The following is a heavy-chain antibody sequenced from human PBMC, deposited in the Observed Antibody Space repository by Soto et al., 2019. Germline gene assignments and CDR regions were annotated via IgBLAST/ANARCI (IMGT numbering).Heavy chain of an antibody. Sequence: ASVKVSCKASGYTFTSYYMHWVRQAPGQGLEWMGIINPSGGSTSYAQKFQGRVTMTRDTSTSTVYMELSSLRSEDTAVYYCARAAFVMSSSGWYGNGFDPWGQGTLGTV. D-gene: IGHD6-19*01. CDR1: GYTFTSYY. V-gene: IGHV1-46*01. CDR2: INPSGGST. J-gene: IGHJ5*02. CDR3: ARAAFVMSSSGWYGNGFDP.